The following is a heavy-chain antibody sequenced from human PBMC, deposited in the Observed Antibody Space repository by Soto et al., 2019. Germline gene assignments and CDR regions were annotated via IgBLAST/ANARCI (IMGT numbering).Heavy chain of an antibody. CDR1: GYTLTELS. CDR3: ATVVRPPHDFWSGSHAFDI. Sequence: GASVKVSCKVSGYTLTELSMHWVRRAPGKGLEWMGGFDPEDGETIYAQKFQGRVTMTEDTSTDTAYMELSSLRSEDTAVYYCATVVRPPHDFWSGSHAFDIWGQGTMVTVSS. CDR2: FDPEDGET. J-gene: IGHJ3*02. V-gene: IGHV1-24*01. D-gene: IGHD3-3*01.